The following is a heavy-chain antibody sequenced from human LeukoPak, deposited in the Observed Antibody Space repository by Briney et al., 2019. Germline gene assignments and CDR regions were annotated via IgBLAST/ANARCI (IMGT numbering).Heavy chain of an antibody. CDR2: ILENGSNQ. V-gene: IGHV3-30*04. D-gene: IGHD6-13*01. Sequence: SGGSLRLSCAASGFTFSNYIMHWVRQAPGKGLDWVAVILENGSNQYYAHSVKGRFNISRDNSKNTLFLQMNSLRGEDTAMYYCARGSGYSSSWYAPSGGWFDPWGQGTLVTVSS. CDR1: GFTFSNYI. J-gene: IGHJ5*02. CDR3: ARGSGYSSSWYAPSGGWFDP.